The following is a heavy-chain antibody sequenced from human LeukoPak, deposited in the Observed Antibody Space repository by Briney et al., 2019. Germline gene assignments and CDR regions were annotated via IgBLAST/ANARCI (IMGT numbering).Heavy chain of an antibody. CDR2: ISYDGSNK. CDR1: GFTFSAYA. J-gene: IGHJ3*02. Sequence: GRSLRLSCAAAGFTFSAYAMHWVRQAPGKGLEWVAVISYDGSNKYYADSVKGRFTISGDKYKGTLYLQMNSLRPEDTAVYYCARGPGPIAGAKNPFDIWGQGTMVTVSS. V-gene: IGHV3-30*01. D-gene: IGHD1-26*01. CDR3: ARGPGPIAGAKNPFDI.